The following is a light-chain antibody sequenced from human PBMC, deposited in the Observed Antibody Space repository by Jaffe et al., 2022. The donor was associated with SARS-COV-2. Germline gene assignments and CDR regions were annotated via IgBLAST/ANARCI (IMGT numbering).Light chain of an antibody. J-gene: IGKJ3*01. V-gene: IGKV2-28*01. CDR3: MQALQTPLPT. Sequence: DIVMTQSPLSLPVTPGEPASISCRSSQSLLHSNGYNYLDWYLQKPGQSPQLLIYLGSNRASGVPDRFSGSGSGTDFTLKISRVEAEDVGVYYCMQALQTPLPTFGPGTKVDIK. CDR1: QSLLHSNGYNY. CDR2: LGS.